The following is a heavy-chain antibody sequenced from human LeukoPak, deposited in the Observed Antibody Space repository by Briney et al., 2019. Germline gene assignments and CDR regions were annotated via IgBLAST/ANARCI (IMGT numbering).Heavy chain of an antibody. J-gene: IGHJ4*02. CDR3: ARILTTVTTEGDY. Sequence: SETLSLTCAVYGGSFSGYYWSWIRQPPGKGLEWIGEINHSGSTNYNPSLKSRATISVDTSKNQFSLKLSSVTAADTAVYYCARILTTVTTEGDYWGQGTLVTVSS. CDR1: GGSFSGYY. CDR2: INHSGST. D-gene: IGHD4-17*01. V-gene: IGHV4-34*01.